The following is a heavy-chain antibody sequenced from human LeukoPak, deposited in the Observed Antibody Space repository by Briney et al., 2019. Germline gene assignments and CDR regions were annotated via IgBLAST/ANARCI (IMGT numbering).Heavy chain of an antibody. J-gene: IGHJ4*02. CDR2: ISSSSSYI. V-gene: IGHV3-21*01. CDR3: ARGPDSSGWYLNY. D-gene: IGHD6-19*01. CDR1: VFTFSSYS. Sequence: GGALRLSCASSVFTFSSYSLNWVRQAPGKGLEWASSISSSSSYIYYADSVKGRFTISRDNAKNSPYLQMNSLRAEDTAVYYCARGPDSSGWYLNYWGQGTLVTVSS.